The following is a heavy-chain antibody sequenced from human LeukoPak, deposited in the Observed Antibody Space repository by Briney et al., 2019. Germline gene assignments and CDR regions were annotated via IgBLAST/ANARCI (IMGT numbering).Heavy chain of an antibody. CDR1: GLSFSSFA. Sequence: GGSLRLSCSASGLSFSSFAMSWVRQGPARGLEWVSSLRGNGETFYADSVRGRVTLSSDSFTNTVYLQLNNLRVEDTAIYYCARASWISSSDAVRWGQGTLVTVSS. D-gene: IGHD6-25*01. CDR3: ARASWISSSDAVR. J-gene: IGHJ4*02. V-gene: IGHV3-23*01. CDR2: LRGNGET.